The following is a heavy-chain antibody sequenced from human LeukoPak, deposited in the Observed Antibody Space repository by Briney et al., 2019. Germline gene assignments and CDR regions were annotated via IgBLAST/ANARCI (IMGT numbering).Heavy chain of an antibody. D-gene: IGHD2-15*01. J-gene: IGHJ3*02. CDR1: GFTFSSYG. V-gene: IGHV3-30*18. CDR2: ISYDGSNK. CDR3: AKLGSGAHPRGAFDI. Sequence: QPGRSLRLSCAASGFTFSSYGMHWVRQAPGKGLEWVAVISYDGSNKYYADSVKGRFTISRGNSKNTLYLQMNSLRAEDTAVYYCAKLGSGAHPRGAFDIWGQGTMVTVSS.